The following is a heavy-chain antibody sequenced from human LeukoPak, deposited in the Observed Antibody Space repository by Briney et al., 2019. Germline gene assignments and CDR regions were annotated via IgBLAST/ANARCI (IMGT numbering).Heavy chain of an antibody. CDR1: GFTFSTYS. CDR3: ARAVGATNQNFDY. Sequence: GSLRLSCTASGFTFSTYSMNWVRQAPGKGLEWVSSITSSTNYIYYSDSVKGRFTISRDNAESSLFLQMNSLRAEDTAVYYCARAVGATNQNFDYWGQGTLVTVSS. D-gene: IGHD1-26*01. CDR2: ITSSTNYI. V-gene: IGHV3-21*01. J-gene: IGHJ4*02.